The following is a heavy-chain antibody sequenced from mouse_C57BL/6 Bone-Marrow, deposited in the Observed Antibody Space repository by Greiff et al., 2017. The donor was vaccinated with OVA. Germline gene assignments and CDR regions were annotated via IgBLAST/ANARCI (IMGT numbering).Heavy chain of an antibody. V-gene: IGHV1-61*01. CDR3: ARTDYYGSSPYAMDY. J-gene: IGHJ4*01. Sequence: QVQLQQPGAELVRPGSSVKLSCKASGYTFTSYWMDWVKQRPGQGLEWIGNIYPSDSETHYNQKFKDKATLTVDKSSSTAYMQLSSLTSEDSAVYYCARTDYYGSSPYAMDYWGHGTSVTVSS. D-gene: IGHD1-1*01. CDR1: GYTFTSYW. CDR2: IYPSDSET.